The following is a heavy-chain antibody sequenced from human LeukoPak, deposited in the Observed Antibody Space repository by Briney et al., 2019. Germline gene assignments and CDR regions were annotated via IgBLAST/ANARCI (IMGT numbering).Heavy chain of an antibody. J-gene: IGHJ4*02. D-gene: IGHD6-13*01. CDR1: GGSISSGSNY. CDR3: ARTSSWYDY. Sequence: SETLSLTCTVSGGSISSGSNYWGWIRQPAGKGLEWIGRIYTSGSTNYNPSLKSRVTISVDTSKNQFSLKLSSVTAADTAVYYCARTSSWYDYWGQGTLVTVSS. CDR2: IYTSGST. V-gene: IGHV4-61*02.